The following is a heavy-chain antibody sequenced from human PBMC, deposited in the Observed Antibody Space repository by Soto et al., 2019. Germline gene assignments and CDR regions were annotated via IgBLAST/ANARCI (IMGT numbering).Heavy chain of an antibody. CDR2: IYYSGST. J-gene: IGHJ6*03. CDR1: GGSISSYY. CDR3: ARGRGEWFGGPYYYYYYYMDV. Sequence: PSETLSLTCTVSGGSISSYYWRWIRQPPGKGLEWIGYIYYSGSTNYNPSLKSRVTISVDTSKNQFSLKLSSVTAADTAVYYCARGRGEWFGGPYYYYYYYMDVWGKGTTVTVSS. D-gene: IGHD3-10*01. V-gene: IGHV4-59*08.